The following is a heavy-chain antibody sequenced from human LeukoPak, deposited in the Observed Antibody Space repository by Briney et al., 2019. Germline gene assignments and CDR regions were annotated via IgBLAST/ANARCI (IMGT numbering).Heavy chain of an antibody. V-gene: IGHV4-34*01. J-gene: IGHJ3*02. CDR3: ARREPEGSSFPDAFDI. CDR1: GVSFSGYY. D-gene: IGHD6-6*01. Sequence: SETLSLTCAVYGVSFSGYYWSWLRQPPGKGLEWIGEINHSGSTNYNPSLKSRVTISVDTSKNQFSLKLSSVTAADTAVYYCARREPEGSSFPDAFDIWGQGTMVTVSS. CDR2: INHSGST.